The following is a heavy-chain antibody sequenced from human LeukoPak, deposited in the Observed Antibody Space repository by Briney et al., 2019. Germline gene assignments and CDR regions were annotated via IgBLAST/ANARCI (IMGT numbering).Heavy chain of an antibody. V-gene: IGHV1-69*06. CDR1: GGTFSSYA. J-gene: IGHJ4*02. CDR2: IIPIFGTA. CDR3: AREVHSYYFDY. Sequence: GASVKVSCKASGGTFSSYAISWVRQAPGQGLEWMGGIIPIFGTANYAQKFQGRVTITADKSTSTAYMELSSLRSEDTAVYYCAREVHSYYFDYWGQGTLVTVSS. D-gene: IGHD1-1*01.